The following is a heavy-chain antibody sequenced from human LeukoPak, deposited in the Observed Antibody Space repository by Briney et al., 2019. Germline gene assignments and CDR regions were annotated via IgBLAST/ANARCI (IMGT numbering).Heavy chain of an antibody. Sequence: ASVQKICKTSGYTITSYGFSWVVQAPGQGLEWMGWISAYNGYTNYAQKLQGRVTMTTDTSTSTAYMELRSLRTAEAAVYYCGGDLAASPTSHAFYRWVQETMVTVSS. CDR2: ISAYNGYT. V-gene: IGHV1-18*04. D-gene: IGHD6-6*01. CDR1: GYTITSYG. CDR3: GGDLAASPTSHAFYR. J-gene: IGHJ3*01.